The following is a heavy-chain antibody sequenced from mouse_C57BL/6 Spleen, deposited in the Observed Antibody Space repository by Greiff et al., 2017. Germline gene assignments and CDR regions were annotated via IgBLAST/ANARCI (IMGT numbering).Heavy chain of an antibody. CDR1: GYTFTDYN. V-gene: IGHV1-22*01. CDR3: ARDRLRDAMDY. J-gene: IGHJ4*01. D-gene: IGHD3-2*02. CDR2: ITPNNGGT. Sequence: EVQLQQSGPELVKPGASVKMSCKASGYTFTDYNLHWVKPSHGKSLEWIGYITPNNGGTSSNQKFKGKATFTANKSSSAAWVERRRRTWDDSAVYYCARDRLRDAMDYWGQGTSVTVAS.